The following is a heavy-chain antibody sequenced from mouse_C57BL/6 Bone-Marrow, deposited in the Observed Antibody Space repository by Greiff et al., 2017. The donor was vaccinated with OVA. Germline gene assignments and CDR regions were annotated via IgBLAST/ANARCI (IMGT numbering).Heavy chain of an antibody. D-gene: IGHD2-5*01. J-gene: IGHJ3*01. CDR2: IHPNSGST. Sequence: QVQLQQPGAELVKPGASVKLSCKASGYTFTSYWMHWVKQRPGQGLEWIGMIHPNSGSTNYNEKFKSKATLTVDKASSTAYMQLSSLTSEDSAVYDCASVNSNYEDWFAYWGQGTLVTVSA. V-gene: IGHV1-64*01. CDR1: GYTFTSYW. CDR3: ASVNSNYEDWFAY.